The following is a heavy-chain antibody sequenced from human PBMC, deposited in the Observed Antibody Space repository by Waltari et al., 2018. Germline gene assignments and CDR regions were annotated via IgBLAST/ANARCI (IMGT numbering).Heavy chain of an antibody. V-gene: IGHV3-15*07. CDR2: IKSKTDGGTT. Sequence: EVQLVEAGGGLVKPGGSLRLSCAASGFTFSNAWMTCVRPAPGKGLEWVGRIKSKTDGGTTDYAAPVKGRFTISRDDSKNTLYLQMNSLKTEDTAVYYCTTEDCTNGVCYGVDAFDIWGQGTMVTVSS. CDR3: TTEDCTNGVCYGVDAFDI. D-gene: IGHD2-8*01. J-gene: IGHJ3*02. CDR1: GFTFSNAW.